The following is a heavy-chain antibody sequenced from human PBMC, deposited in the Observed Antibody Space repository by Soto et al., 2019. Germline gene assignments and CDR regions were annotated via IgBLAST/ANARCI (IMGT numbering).Heavy chain of an antibody. CDR3: ARDNSCWLSLDYYGMDV. CDR2: TYYRSKWYN. CDR1: GDSVSSNSAA. Sequence: SQTLSLTCAISGDSVSSNSAAWNWIRQSPSRGLEWLGRTYYRSKWYNDYAVSVKSRITINPDTSKNQFSLQLNSVTPEDTAVYYCARDNSCWLSLDYYGMDVWGQGTTVTVSS. D-gene: IGHD6-19*01. V-gene: IGHV6-1*01. J-gene: IGHJ6*02.